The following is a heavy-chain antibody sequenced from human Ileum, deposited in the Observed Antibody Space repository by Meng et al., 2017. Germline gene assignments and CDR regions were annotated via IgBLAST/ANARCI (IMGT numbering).Heavy chain of an antibody. V-gene: IGHV1-2*06. CDR3: AMGTSNYDSSGYYGLDH. J-gene: IGHJ4*02. D-gene: IGHD3-22*01. CDR2: ISPTTGDT. Sequence: ASVKVSCKASGYTFTGHYMHWVRQAPGQGLEWMGRISPTTGDTDYAQKFQGGPNMTRDTAISTAYMELSRLRSDDTAVYFCAMGTSNYDSSGYYGLDHWGQGTLVTVSS. CDR1: GYTFTGHY.